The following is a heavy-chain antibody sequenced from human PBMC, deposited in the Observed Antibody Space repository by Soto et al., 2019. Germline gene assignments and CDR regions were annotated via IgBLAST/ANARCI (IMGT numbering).Heavy chain of an antibody. Sequence: PGESLKISCKCSGYSFTSYWIGLVRQMPGKGLEWMGIIYPGDSEIRYSPSFEGRFTISRDNSKNTLYLQMNSLRAEDTAVYYCAKMIYGGSPYYYYGMDVWGQGTTVTVSS. CDR3: AKMIYGGSPYYYYGMDV. CDR2: IYPGDSEI. CDR1: GYSFTSYW. V-gene: IGHV5-51*01. D-gene: IGHD2-15*01. J-gene: IGHJ6*02.